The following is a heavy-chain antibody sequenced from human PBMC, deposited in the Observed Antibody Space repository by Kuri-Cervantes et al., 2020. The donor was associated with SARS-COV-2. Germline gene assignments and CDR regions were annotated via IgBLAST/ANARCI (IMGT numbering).Heavy chain of an antibody. V-gene: IGHV5-51*01. Sequence: GESLKISWKGAGYSFTTYWIGWVRQLPGQGLEWMGIIYPGDSDTRYSPSFQGQVTISADTSISTAFLQWSSLKASDTAIYYCARRAYGEQVDYYYMNVWGKGTTVTVSS. CDR3: ARRAYGEQVDYYYMNV. D-gene: IGHD4-17*01. CDR2: IYPGDSDT. J-gene: IGHJ6*03. CDR1: GYSFTTYW.